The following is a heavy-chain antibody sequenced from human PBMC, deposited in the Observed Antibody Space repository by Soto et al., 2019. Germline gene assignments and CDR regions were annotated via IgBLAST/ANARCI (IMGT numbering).Heavy chain of an antibody. Sequence: QVQLVESGGGVVQPGRSLRLSCAASGFTFSSYGMHWVRQAPGKGLEWVAVISYDGSNKYYADSVKGRFTISRDNSKNTLYLQMNSLRAEDTAVYYCAKDRSSEIVVGGDAFDIWGQGTMVTVSS. CDR2: ISYDGSNK. D-gene: IGHD3-22*01. J-gene: IGHJ3*02. CDR3: AKDRSSEIVVGGDAFDI. CDR1: GFTFSSYG. V-gene: IGHV3-30*18.